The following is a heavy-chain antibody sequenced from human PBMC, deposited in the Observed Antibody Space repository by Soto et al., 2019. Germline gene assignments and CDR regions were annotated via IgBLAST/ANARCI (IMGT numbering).Heavy chain of an antibody. CDR3: AREIPSRGAGWFDP. Sequence: EVQLVESGGGLVQPGGSLRLSCAASGFTFSSYSMNWGRQAPGKGLEWVSYISSSSSTIYYADSVKGRFTISRDNAKNSLYLQMNSLRDEDTAVYYCAREIPSRGAGWFDPWGQGTLVTVSS. J-gene: IGHJ5*02. CDR2: ISSSSSTI. V-gene: IGHV3-48*02. D-gene: IGHD3-10*01. CDR1: GFTFSSYS.